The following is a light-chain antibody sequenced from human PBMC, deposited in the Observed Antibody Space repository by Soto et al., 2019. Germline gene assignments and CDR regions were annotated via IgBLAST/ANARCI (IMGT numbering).Light chain of an antibody. CDR3: QTWGTGIDV. Sequence: QPVLTQSPSASASLGASVKLTCTLSSGHSNYAIAWHQQQPEKGPRYLMKLNSDGSHSKGDGIPDRFSGSSSGAERYLTISSLQSEDEADYYCQTWGTGIDVFGTGTKVTVL. CDR2: LNSDGSH. CDR1: SGHSNYA. J-gene: IGLJ1*01. V-gene: IGLV4-69*01.